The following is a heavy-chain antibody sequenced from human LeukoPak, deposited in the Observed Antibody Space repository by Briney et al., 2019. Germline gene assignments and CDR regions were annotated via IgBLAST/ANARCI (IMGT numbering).Heavy chain of an antibody. CDR2: VYKSGST. J-gene: IGHJ4*02. CDR1: GGSISSDN. CDR3: ARRGLLFDY. D-gene: IGHD3-22*01. Sequence: SETLSLTCTVAGGSISSDNWSWIRQPPGKGLEWIGYVYKSGSTNYNPSLKSRVTISIDTSKRQYSLKLSSVTAADTAVYYCARRGLLFDYWGQGTLVTVSS. V-gene: IGHV4-59*01.